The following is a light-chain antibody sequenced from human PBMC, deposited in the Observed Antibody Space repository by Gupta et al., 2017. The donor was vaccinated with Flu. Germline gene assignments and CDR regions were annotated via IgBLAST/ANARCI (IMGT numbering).Light chain of an antibody. CDR1: SSDIGGYNY. Sequence: QSALTQPASVSGSPGQSITISCTGPSSDIGGYNYVSWYLQHPGKAPKLMIYEVTNRPSGVSNRFSGSKSGNTASLTVSGLQAEDEADYFCGSYTSSSTWVFGGGTKLTVL. CDR3: GSYTSSSTWV. V-gene: IGLV2-14*01. J-gene: IGLJ3*02. CDR2: EVT.